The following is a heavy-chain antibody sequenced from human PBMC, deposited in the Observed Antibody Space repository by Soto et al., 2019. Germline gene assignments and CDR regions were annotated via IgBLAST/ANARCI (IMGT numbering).Heavy chain of an antibody. CDR3: ARAGGYYYWYFDL. D-gene: IGHD3-22*01. J-gene: IGHJ2*01. CDR2: ISYDGSNK. V-gene: IGHV3-30-3*01. CDR1: GFTFSSYA. Sequence: QVQLVESGGGVVQPGRSLRLSCAASGFTFSSYAMHWVRQAPGKGLEWVAVISYDGSNKYYADSVKGRFTISRDNPKNTLYLQMNSLRAEDTAVYYCARAGGYYYWYFDLWGRGTLVTVSS.